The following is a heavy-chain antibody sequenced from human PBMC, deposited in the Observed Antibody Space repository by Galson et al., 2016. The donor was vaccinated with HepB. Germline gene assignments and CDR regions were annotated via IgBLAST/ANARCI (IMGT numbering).Heavy chain of an antibody. J-gene: IGHJ1*01. Sequence: SVKVSCKASGGTFSSYATSWIRQAPGQGLEWMGWMNPNSGNTGYAQKFQGRVTMTRNTSITTAYMELSSLRSEDTAVYYCARGGLAARRRWAHWGQGTLVTVSS. CDR2: MNPNSGNT. CDR3: ARGGLAARRRWAH. CDR1: GGTFSSYA. D-gene: IGHD6-6*01. V-gene: IGHV1-8*01.